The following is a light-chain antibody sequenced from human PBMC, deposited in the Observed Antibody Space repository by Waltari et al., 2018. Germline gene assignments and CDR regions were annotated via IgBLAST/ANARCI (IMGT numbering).Light chain of an antibody. Sequence: SCRASQGVSKFLAGYQQNPGQAPRLLIYDASSRATGIPDRFSGSGSGTDFSLTITRLEPEDFAVYYCQKYGTLPATFGQGTRVEIK. CDR3: QKYGTLPAT. CDR2: DAS. V-gene: IGKV3-20*01. J-gene: IGKJ1*01. CDR1: QGVSKF.